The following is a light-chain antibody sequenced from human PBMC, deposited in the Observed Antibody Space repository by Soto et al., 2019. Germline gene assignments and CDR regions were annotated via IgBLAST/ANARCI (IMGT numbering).Light chain of an antibody. CDR1: QNISNY. CDR2: DVS. V-gene: IGKV3D-15*01. Sequence: TIAGMASQNISNYLIWYQQKPGQAPRLLIYDVSNRATGIPARFSGSGSGTEFTPPISCLPAEDFALYCCQPYNIWVRPFRQGTKVDIK. J-gene: IGKJ1*01. CDR3: QPYNIWVRP.